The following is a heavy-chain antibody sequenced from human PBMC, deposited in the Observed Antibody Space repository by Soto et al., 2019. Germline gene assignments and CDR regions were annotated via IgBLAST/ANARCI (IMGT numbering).Heavy chain of an antibody. D-gene: IGHD6-13*01. CDR1: GVTFSSYW. V-gene: IGHV3-7*01. CDR2: MNRDGSEK. CDR3: GRDAGRRFDY. J-gene: IGHJ4*02. Sequence: EVQLVESGGGLVQPGGSLRLSCAASGVTFSSYWMTWARQAPGKGLEWVASMNRDGSEKRYVDSVEGRFTISRDNAKNSLFLQMNSLSPDDTAVYYCGRDAGRRFDYWGQGSLVTVSS.